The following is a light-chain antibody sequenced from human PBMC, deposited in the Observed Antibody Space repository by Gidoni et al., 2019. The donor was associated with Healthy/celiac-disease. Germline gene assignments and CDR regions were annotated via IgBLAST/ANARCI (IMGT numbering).Light chain of an antibody. CDR2: DAS. V-gene: IGKV3-11*01. Sequence: EIVLTQSPATLSLSPGERATLSCRARQSVSSYLAWYQQKPGQAPRLLIYDASNRATGIPARFSGSGSGTDFTLTISCLEPEDFAVYYRQQRSNWPPITFXQXTRLEIK. CDR1: QSVSSY. CDR3: QQRSNWPPIT. J-gene: IGKJ5*01.